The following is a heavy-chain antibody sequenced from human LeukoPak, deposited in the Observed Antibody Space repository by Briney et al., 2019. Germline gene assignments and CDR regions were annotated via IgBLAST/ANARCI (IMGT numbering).Heavy chain of an antibody. CDR1: GGSISSYY. CDR2: IYYSGST. CDR3: AREDGSGSYSNFDY. Sequence: KPSETLSLTCTVSGGSISSYYWSWIRQPPGKGLEWIGYIYYSGSTNYNPSLKSRVTISVDTSKNQFSLKLSSVTAADTAVYYCAREDGSGSYSNFDYWGQGTLVTVSS. J-gene: IGHJ4*02. D-gene: IGHD1-26*01. V-gene: IGHV4-59*01.